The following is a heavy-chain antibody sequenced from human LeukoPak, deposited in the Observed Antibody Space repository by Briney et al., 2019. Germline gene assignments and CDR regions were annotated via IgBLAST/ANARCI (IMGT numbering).Heavy chain of an antibody. CDR2: ISSSSSYI. CDR1: GFTFSSYS. V-gene: IGHV3-21*01. J-gene: IGHJ4*02. Sequence: PGGSLRLSCAASGFTFSSYSMNWVRQAPGKGLEWVSSISSSSSYIYYADSVKGRSTISRDNAKNSLYLQMNSLRAEDTAVYYCARDPSSLRDSFDYWGQGTLVTVSS. CDR3: ARDPSSLRDSFDY.